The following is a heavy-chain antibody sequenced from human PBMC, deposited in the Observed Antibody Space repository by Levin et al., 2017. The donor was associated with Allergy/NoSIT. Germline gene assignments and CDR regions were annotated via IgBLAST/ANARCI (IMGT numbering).Heavy chain of an antibody. CDR2: INHSGST. CDR3: ARGAFDQPNWFDP. Sequence: ASQTLSLTCAVYGGSFSGYYWSWIRQPPGKGLEWIGEINHSGSTNYNPSLKSRVTISVDTSKNQFSLKLSSVTAADTAVYYCARGAFDQPNWFDPWGQGTLVTVSS. CDR1: GGSFSGYY. D-gene: IGHD3-9*01. J-gene: IGHJ5*02. V-gene: IGHV4-34*01.